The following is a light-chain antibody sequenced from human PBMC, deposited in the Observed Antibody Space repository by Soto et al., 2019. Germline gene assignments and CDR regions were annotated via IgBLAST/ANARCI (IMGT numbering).Light chain of an antibody. CDR2: GIT. Sequence: QSVLTQPPSVSVAPGQRVIISCTGSSSNIGSGYDVHWYQQLPGRAPKLLIYGITNRPSGVPDRFSGSKSGTSASLAIPGLQAEDEADYYCLSFDSSLSVVFGGGNKLTVL. V-gene: IGLV1-40*01. CDR1: SSNIGSGYD. CDR3: LSFDSSLSVV. J-gene: IGLJ2*01.